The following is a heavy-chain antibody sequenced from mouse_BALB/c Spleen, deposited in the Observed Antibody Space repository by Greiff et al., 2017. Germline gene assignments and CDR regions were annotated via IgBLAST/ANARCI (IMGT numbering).Heavy chain of an antibody. V-gene: IGHV1-15*01. Sequence: QVHVKQSGAELVRPGASVTLSCKASGYTFTDYEMHWVKQTPVHGLEWIGAIDPETGGTAYNQKFKGKATLTADKSSSTAYMELRSLTSEDSAVYYCTRWGRGYAMDYWGQGTSVTVSS. CDR1: GYTFTDYE. D-gene: IGHD3-3*01. J-gene: IGHJ4*01. CDR2: IDPETGGT. CDR3: TRWGRGYAMDY.